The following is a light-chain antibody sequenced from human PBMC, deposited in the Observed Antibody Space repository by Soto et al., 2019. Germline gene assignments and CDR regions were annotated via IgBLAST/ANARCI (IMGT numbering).Light chain of an antibody. Sequence: EIVLTQSPGSLSLSPRERATLSCRASQSVRSNHLAWYQQKPGQAPRLIIYGASRRATGIPDRFSGSGSGTEFPLTISRLEPEDFAVYYCQQYGSSTYTFGQGTKVEIK. CDR1: QSVRSNH. V-gene: IGKV3-20*01. J-gene: IGKJ2*01. CDR3: QQYGSSTYT. CDR2: GAS.